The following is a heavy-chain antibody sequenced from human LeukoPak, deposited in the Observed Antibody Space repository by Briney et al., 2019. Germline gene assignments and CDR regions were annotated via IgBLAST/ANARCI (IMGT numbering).Heavy chain of an antibody. CDR1: GYTFTGYY. CDR3: ARPKSGYSYGYGY. CDR2: INPNSGGT. J-gene: IGHJ4*02. Sequence: ASVKVSCKASGYTFTGYYMHWVRQAPGQGLEWMGWINPNSGGTNYAQKFQGRVTMTRDTSISTAYMELSRLRSDDTAVYYCARPKSGYSYGYGYWDQGTPVTVSS. V-gene: IGHV1-2*02. D-gene: IGHD5-18*01.